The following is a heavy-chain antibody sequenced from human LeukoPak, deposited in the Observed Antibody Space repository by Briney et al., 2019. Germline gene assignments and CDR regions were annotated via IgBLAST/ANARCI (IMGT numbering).Heavy chain of an antibody. D-gene: IGHD3-3*01. J-gene: IGHJ4*02. V-gene: IGHV1-2*02. CDR3: ARVHVLRFLEWLLFDY. CDR2: INPNSGGT. CDR1: GYTFTGYY. Sequence: ASVKVSCKASGYTFTGYYMHWVRQATGQGLEWMGWINPNSGGTNYAQKFQGRVTMTRDTSISTAYMELSRLRSDDTAVYYCARVHVLRFLEWLLFDYWGQGTLVTVSS.